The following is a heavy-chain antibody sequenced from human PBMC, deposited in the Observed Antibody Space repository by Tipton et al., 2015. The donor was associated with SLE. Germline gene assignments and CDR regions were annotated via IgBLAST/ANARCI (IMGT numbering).Heavy chain of an antibody. D-gene: IGHD3-22*01. CDR3: ARESYDSSGYYFDY. CDR2: IYYSGST. V-gene: IGHV4-61*01. J-gene: IGHJ4*02. Sequence: TLSLTCTVSGGSISSSSYYWGWIRQHPGKGLEWIGYIYYSGSTNYNPSLKSRVTISVDTSKNQFSLKLSSVTAADTAVYYCARESYDSSGYYFDYWGQGTLVTASS. CDR1: GGSISSSSYY.